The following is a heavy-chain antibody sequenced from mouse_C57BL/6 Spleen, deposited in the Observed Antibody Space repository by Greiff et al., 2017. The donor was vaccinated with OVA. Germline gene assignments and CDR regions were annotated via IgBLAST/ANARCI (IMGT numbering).Heavy chain of an antibody. CDR2: ISYDGSN. D-gene: IGHD1-1*01. V-gene: IGHV3-6*01. CDR1: GYSITSGYY. CDR3: ARDRYYGSSYWFAY. Sequence: EVKLMESGPGLVKPSQSLSLTCSVTGYSITSGYYWNWIRQFPGNKLEWMGYISYDGSNNYNPSLKNRISITRDTSKNQFFLKLNSVTTEDTATYYCARDRYYGSSYWFAYWGQGTLVTVSA. J-gene: IGHJ3*01.